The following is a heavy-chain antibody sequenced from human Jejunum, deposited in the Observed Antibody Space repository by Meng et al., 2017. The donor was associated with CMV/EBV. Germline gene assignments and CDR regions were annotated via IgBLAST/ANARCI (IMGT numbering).Heavy chain of an antibody. CDR1: SVTDNS. J-gene: IGHJ4*02. CDR3: AREKFCTPACSSVFDH. D-gene: IGHD2-8*01. CDR2: LSTFGTT. V-gene: IGHV3-53*01. Sequence: SVTDNSLSWVRQAPGKGLEWVAGLSTFGTTSYADSVKGRFTFSRDSSKNTLYLQMDSLRAEDTAVYYCAREKFCTPACSSVFDHWGQGTLVTVSS.